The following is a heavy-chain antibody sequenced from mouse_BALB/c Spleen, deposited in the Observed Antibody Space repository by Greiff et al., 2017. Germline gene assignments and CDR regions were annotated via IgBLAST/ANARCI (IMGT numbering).Heavy chain of an antibody. CDR2: ISYSGST. CDR1: GDSITSGY. V-gene: IGHV3-8*02. Sequence: EVMLVESGPSLVKPSQTLSLTCSVTGDSITSGYWNWIRKFPGNKLEYMGYISYSGSTYYNPSLKSRISITRDTSKNQYYLQLNSVTTEDTATYYCARLYGNYAWFAYWGQGTLVTVSA. D-gene: IGHD2-1*01. CDR3: ARLYGNYAWFAY. J-gene: IGHJ3*01.